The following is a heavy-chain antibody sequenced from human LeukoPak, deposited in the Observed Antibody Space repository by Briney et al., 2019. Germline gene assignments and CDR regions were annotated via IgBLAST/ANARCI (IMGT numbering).Heavy chain of an antibody. V-gene: IGHV1-2*02. J-gene: IGHJ4*02. CDR1: GYTFTGYY. CDR2: INPNSGGT. Sequence: ASVKVSCKASGYTFTGYYMHWVRQAPGQGLEWMGWINPNSGGTNYAQKFQGRVTMTRDTSISTAYMELRSLRSDDTAVYYYAKRLDYYGSGTPKEDYWGQGTLVTVSS. CDR3: AKRLDYYGSGTPKEDY. D-gene: IGHD3-10*01.